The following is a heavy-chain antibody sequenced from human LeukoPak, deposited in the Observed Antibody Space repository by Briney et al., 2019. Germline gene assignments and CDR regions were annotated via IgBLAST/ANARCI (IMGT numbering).Heavy chain of an antibody. V-gene: IGHV3-23*01. D-gene: IGHD2-2*01. CDR3: AKDTCSSTSCYVIYYYYMDV. J-gene: IGHJ6*03. Sequence: GGSLRLSCPASGFTFSSYAMSWVRQAPGKGLEWVSAISGSCGSTYYADSVKDRLTISRDNSENTLYLQMNSLRAEDTAVYYCAKDTCSSTSCYVIYYYYMDVWGKGTTVTVSS. CDR2: ISGSCGST. CDR1: GFTFSSYA.